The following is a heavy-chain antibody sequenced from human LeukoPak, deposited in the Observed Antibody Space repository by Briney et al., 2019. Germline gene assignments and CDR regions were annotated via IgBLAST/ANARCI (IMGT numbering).Heavy chain of an antibody. CDR1: GFTLSSYA. CDR2: VDGGGGGT. D-gene: IGHD6-13*01. J-gene: IGHJ4*02. V-gene: IGHV3-23*01. Sequence: GGSLRLSCAASGFTLSSYAMTWVRQAPGRGLGWVSSVDGGGGGTYYADSVKGRFTISRDNSKDTLYLQMNGLRAEDTAVYFCAKQSAGSAAWYSLHYDFWGQGALVTVSS. CDR3: AKQSAGSAAWYSLHYDF.